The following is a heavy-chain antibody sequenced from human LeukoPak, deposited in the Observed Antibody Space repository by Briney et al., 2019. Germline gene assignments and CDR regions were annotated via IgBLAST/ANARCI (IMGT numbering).Heavy chain of an antibody. CDR1: GGSISSGSYF. Sequence: SETLSLTCTVSGGSISSGSYFWGWIRQPPGKGLEWIGTIYYTGSTYYNPSLKSRVTIFVDTSKNQFSLTLSSVTAADTAVYYCARHPDFWSGYYFDYWGQGILVTVSS. V-gene: IGHV4-39*01. J-gene: IGHJ4*02. CDR3: ARHPDFWSGYYFDY. CDR2: IYYTGST. D-gene: IGHD3-3*01.